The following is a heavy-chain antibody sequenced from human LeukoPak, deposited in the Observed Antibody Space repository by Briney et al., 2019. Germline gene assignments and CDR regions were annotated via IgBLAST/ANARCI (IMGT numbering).Heavy chain of an antibody. D-gene: IGHD6-13*01. CDR2: ISSSSSYI. Sequence: GGSLILSCAASGFIFSIYSMNWVRPAPGKGLEWVSSISSSSSYIYYADSVKGRFTISRDNAKNSLYLQMNSLRAEDTAVYYCAREGAAGYYFDYWGQGTLVTVSS. CDR3: AREGAAGYYFDY. V-gene: IGHV3-21*01. CDR1: GFIFSIYS. J-gene: IGHJ4*02.